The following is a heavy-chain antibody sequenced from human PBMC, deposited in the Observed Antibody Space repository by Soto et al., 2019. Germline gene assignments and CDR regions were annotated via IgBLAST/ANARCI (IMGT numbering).Heavy chain of an antibody. CDR3: ATGRAGRYSSGYGMDV. D-gene: IGHD6-19*01. V-gene: IGHV5-10-1*01. CDR2: IDPSDSYT. J-gene: IGHJ6*02. Sequence: GESLKISCKGSGYSFTSYWISWVRQMPGKGLEWRGRIDPSDSYTNYSPSFHGHVTISADKSIRTAYLQWSSQKASDTAMYYCATGRAGRYSSGYGMDVWGQGATVTVSS. CDR1: GYSFTSYW.